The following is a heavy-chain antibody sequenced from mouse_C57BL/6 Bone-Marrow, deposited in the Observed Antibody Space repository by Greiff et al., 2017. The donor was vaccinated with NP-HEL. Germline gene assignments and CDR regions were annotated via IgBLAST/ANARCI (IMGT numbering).Heavy chain of an antibody. Sequence: VQRVESGAELVKPGASVKMSCKASGYTFTSYWITWVKQRPGQGLEWIGDIYPGSGSTNYNEKFKSKATLTVDTSSSTAYMQLSSLTSEDSAVYYCARNPYYYGSSSLFDYWGQGTTLTVSS. CDR1: GYTFTSYW. CDR2: IYPGSGST. J-gene: IGHJ2*01. CDR3: ARNPYYYGSSSLFDY. V-gene: IGHV1-55*01. D-gene: IGHD1-1*01.